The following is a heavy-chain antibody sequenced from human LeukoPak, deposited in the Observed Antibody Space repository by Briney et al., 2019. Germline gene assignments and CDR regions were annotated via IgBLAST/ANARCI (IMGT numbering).Heavy chain of an antibody. CDR3: ARDGGYSGIYLCDS. V-gene: IGHV3-21*01. CDR2: ISSLSNYI. J-gene: IGHJ5*01. Sequence: GGSLRLSCAASGFIFSDYGMNWVRQVPGKGLEWVSSISSLSNYIYYADSVKGRFTSSRDNAKNSLYLQMDSLRAEDTAVYYCARDGGYSGIYLCDSWGQGTLVIVSS. CDR1: GFIFSDYG. D-gene: IGHD1-26*01.